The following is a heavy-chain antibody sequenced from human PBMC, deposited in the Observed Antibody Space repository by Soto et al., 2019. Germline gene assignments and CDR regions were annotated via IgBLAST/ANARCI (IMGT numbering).Heavy chain of an antibody. CDR3: AVAMVREILIFESSGMHV. CDR1: GGSFNNYA. J-gene: IGHJ6*02. Sequence: QVHLVQSGAEVKKPGSSVTVSCKTSGGSFNNYAVSWVRQAPGQGLEWMGGIIPNFDTPNYAQKFQDRVTIIADESTSTVYMELRSLRSNDTAMYYCAVAMVREILIFESSGMHVWGQGTTVIVSS. V-gene: IGHV1-69*01. CDR2: IIPNFDTP. D-gene: IGHD3-10*01.